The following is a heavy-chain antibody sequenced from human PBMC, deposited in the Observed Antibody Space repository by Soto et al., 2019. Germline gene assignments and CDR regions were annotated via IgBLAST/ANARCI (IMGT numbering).Heavy chain of an antibody. CDR1: GFTFNTYG. D-gene: IGHD2-8*02. Sequence: QVQLVESGGGVVQPGRSLRLSCAASGFTFNTYGMNWVRQAPGRGLEWVAVIWYDGSIKYYADSVKGRFTISRDNSKNTLYLQMNSLRAEDTAVYYCARIDCTGGNCRPYAYYDMDVWGQGTTVTVSS. J-gene: IGHJ6*02. V-gene: IGHV3-33*01. CDR3: ARIDCTGGNCRPYAYYDMDV. CDR2: IWYDGSIK.